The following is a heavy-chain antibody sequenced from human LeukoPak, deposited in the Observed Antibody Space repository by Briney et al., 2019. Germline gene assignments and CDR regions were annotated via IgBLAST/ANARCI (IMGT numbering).Heavy chain of an antibody. D-gene: IGHD3-16*01. CDR1: GYTFTDYY. J-gene: IGHJ4*02. Sequence: ASVKVSCKASGYTFTDYYIHWVRQAPGQGLEWVGWFNPHSGGTSYAQKFQGRVTMSSDPSISTAYMELSSLRSEDTAVYYCARDNDSRDPPHFDYWGQGTLVTVSS. V-gene: IGHV1-2*02. CDR2: FNPHSGGT. CDR3: ARDNDSRDPPHFDY.